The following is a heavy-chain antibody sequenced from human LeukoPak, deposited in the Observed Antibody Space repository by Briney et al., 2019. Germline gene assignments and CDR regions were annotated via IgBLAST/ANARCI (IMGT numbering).Heavy chain of an antibody. CDR2: ISSSSSYT. CDR3: ARVPAYGDYFDY. Sequence: GGSLRLSCAASGFTFSDYYMSWIRQAPGKGLEWVSYISSSSSYTNYADSVNGRFTISRDNAKNSLYLQMNSLRAEDTAVYYCARVPAYGDYFDYWGQGTLVTVSS. J-gene: IGHJ4*02. D-gene: IGHD4-17*01. CDR1: GFTFSDYY. V-gene: IGHV3-11*05.